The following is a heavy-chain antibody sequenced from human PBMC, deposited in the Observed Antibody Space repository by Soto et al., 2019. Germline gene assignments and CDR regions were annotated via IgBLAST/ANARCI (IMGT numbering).Heavy chain of an antibody. Sequence: SETLSLTCTVSGGSITSDAYYWSWIRQLPGKGLEWIGYIYYSGSTNYNPSLKSRVTISVDTPKNQFSLKLSSVTAADTAVYYCARLGYCSSTSCYVGWFDPWGQGTLVTVSS. CDR3: ARLGYCSSTSCYVGWFDP. D-gene: IGHD2-2*01. V-gene: IGHV4-61*08. CDR1: GGSITSDAYY. CDR2: IYYSGST. J-gene: IGHJ5*02.